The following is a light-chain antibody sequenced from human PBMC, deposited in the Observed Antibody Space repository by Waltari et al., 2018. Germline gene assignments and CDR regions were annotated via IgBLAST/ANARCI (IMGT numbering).Light chain of an antibody. CDR1: SSNIGAGHD. J-gene: IGLJ3*02. Sequence: QSILTQPTSVSGAPGQRVTISCTGSSSNIGAGHDVHWYQAFPGTAPKLLIYGNTNWPSGVPDRFSGSKSGSSASLAINGLQAEDEADYYCQSFDSNVRGGVVFGGGTKVTVL. CDR2: GNT. CDR3: QSFDSNVRGGVV. V-gene: IGLV1-40*01.